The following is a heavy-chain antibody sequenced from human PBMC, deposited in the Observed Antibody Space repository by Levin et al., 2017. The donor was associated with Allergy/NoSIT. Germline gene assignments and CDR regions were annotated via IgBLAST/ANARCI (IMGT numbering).Heavy chain of an antibody. D-gene: IGHD4-17*01. J-gene: IGHJ6*02. Sequence: PGGSLRLSCAASGFTFSSYGMHWVRQAPGKGLEWVAVISYDGSNKYYADSVKGRFTISRDNSKNTLYLQMNSLRAEDTAVYYCANHDTWYGDYDMDVWGQGTTVTVSS. V-gene: IGHV3-30*18. CDR1: GFTFSSYG. CDR2: ISYDGSNK. CDR3: ANHDTWYGDYDMDV.